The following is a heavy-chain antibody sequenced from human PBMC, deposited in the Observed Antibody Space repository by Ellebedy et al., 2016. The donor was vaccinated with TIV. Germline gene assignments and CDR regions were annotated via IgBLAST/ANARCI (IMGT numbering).Heavy chain of an antibody. J-gene: IGHJ4*02. CDR2: ISSSSSSM. CDR1: GFRFSGFS. D-gene: IGHD1-26*01. CDR3: AREGSDGFDY. V-gene: IGHV3-48*04. Sequence: GESLKISCAASGFRFSGFSMNWVRQAPGKGLEWVSSISSSSSSMYYADSVKGRFTITRDNAKNSMSLQLNSLRSEDTAVYFCAREGSDGFDYWGQGTLVTVSS.